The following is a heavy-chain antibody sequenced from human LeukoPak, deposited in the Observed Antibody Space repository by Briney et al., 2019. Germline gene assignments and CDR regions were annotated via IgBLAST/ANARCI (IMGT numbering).Heavy chain of an antibody. Sequence: SVKVSCKASGGTFSSYAISWVRQAPGQGLEWMGGIIPIFGTANYAQKFQGRVTITADESTSTAYMELSSLRSEDTAVYYCARRHYCDSSGYYYYFDYWGQGTLVTVSS. CDR1: GGTFSSYA. J-gene: IGHJ4*02. CDR2: IIPIFGTA. D-gene: IGHD3-22*01. CDR3: ARRHYCDSSGYYYYFDY. V-gene: IGHV1-69*13.